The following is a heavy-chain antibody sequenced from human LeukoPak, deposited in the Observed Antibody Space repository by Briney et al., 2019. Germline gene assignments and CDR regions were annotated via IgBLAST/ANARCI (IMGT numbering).Heavy chain of an antibody. D-gene: IGHD3-22*01. CDR2: ISSSGSTM. CDR1: GFTFSDYC. CDR3: ATRGPVSSGFYRFDY. J-gene: IGHJ4*02. V-gene: IGHV3-11*01. Sequence: PGGSLRLSCAASGFTFSDYCMSWIRQAPGKGLEWVSFISSSGSTMYYADSVKGRFTISRDNAKNSLYLQMNSLRAEDTAVYYCATRGPVSSGFYRFDYWGQGTLVTVSS.